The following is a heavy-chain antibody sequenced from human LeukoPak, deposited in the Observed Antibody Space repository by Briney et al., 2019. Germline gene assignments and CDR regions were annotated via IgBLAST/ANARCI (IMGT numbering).Heavy chain of an antibody. D-gene: IGHD5-12*01. Sequence: GDSVKVSCKSSGYTFNNYYMCWVRQAPGQGLEWVGTINPFGGSTTYAQKFQGRVNVTVDTSSSILYMELSSLRYEDTAVYYCAREGFRSKWHGDHLDFWGQGTLVTVSA. J-gene: IGHJ4*02. CDR3: AREGFRSKWHGDHLDF. V-gene: IGHV1-46*02. CDR1: GYTFNNYY. CDR2: INPFGGST.